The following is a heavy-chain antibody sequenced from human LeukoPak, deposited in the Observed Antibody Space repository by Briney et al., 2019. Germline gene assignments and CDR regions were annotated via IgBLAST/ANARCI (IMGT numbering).Heavy chain of an antibody. CDR1: GFTVSNNY. Sequence: PGGSLRLSCAASGFTVSNNYMSWVRQAPGKGLEWVSAVYDGDTTYYADSVKGRFTISRDNAKNSLYLQMNSLRAEDTAVYYCARDYDFWSGAMDVWGKGTTVTVSS. CDR3: ARDYDFWSGAMDV. V-gene: IGHV3-53*01. D-gene: IGHD3-3*01. J-gene: IGHJ6*03. CDR2: VYDGDTT.